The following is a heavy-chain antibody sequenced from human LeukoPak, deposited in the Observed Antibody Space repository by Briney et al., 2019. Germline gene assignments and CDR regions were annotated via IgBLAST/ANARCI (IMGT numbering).Heavy chain of an antibody. D-gene: IGHD3-22*01. CDR3: ARTILPYYYDSSGSNDAFDI. V-gene: IGHV5-51*01. CDR2: IYPGDSDT. Sequence: GESLKISCKGSGYSFTSYWIGWVRQTPGKGLEWMGIIYPGDSDTRYSPSFQGQVTISADKSISTAYLQWSSLEASDTAMYYCARTILPYYYDSSGSNDAFDIWGQGTMVTVSS. J-gene: IGHJ3*02. CDR1: GYSFTSYW.